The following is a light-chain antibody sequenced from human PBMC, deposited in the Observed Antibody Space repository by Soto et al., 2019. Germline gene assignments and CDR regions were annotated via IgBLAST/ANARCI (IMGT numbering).Light chain of an antibody. J-gene: IGKJ1*01. CDR1: QSITSF. Sequence: DIQLTQSPSSLSASMGDSVTITCRASQSITSFLNWYQQKPGEAPSLLIYGASSLQSGVPARFSGRGSGTDFTLTIFSLPAEDFATYYCQQSYSTPRTFGQGTKV. CDR3: QQSYSTPRT. CDR2: GAS. V-gene: IGKV1-39*01.